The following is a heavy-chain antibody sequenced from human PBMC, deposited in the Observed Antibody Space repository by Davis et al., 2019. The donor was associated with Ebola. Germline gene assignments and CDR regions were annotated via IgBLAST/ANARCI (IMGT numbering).Heavy chain of an antibody. CDR3: ARDLRRGYSGYDYDYYYGMDV. D-gene: IGHD5-12*01. Sequence: GESLKISCTASEFTFGAYGMSWFRQAPGKGLEWVGFIRSKAYGGTTEYAASVKGRFTISRDDSKSIAYLHMNSLKTEDTAIYYCARDLRRGYSGYDYDYYYGMDVWGKGTTVTVSS. V-gene: IGHV3-49*03. CDR2: IRSKAYGGTT. CDR1: EFTFGAYG. J-gene: IGHJ6*04.